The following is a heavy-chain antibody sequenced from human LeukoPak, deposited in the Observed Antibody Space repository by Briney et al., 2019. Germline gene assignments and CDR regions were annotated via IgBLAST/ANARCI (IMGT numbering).Heavy chain of an antibody. CDR1: GFTVSGIH. V-gene: IGHV3-53*01. CDR2: IYSGGST. D-gene: IGHD1-26*01. J-gene: IGHJ1*01. CDR3: AASIVDFTYGEHFQH. Sequence: GGSLRLSCAVSGFTVSGIHINWVRQAPGKGLEWVSVIYSGGSTYYADSMKGRFTISGDNSKNMVFLQMNSLRVEDTAVYYCAASIVDFTYGEHFQHWGQGTLVTVSS.